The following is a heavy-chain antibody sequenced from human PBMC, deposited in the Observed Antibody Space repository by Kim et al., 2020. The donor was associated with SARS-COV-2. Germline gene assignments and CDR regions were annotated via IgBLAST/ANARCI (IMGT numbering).Heavy chain of an antibody. CDR2: FDPEDGET. Sequence: ASVKVSCKVSGYTLTELSMHWVRQAPGKGLEWMGGFDPEDGETIYAQKFQGRVTMTEDTSTDTAYMELSSLRSEDTAVYYCATGEKERDCSGGSCYSEYFQHWGQGTLVTVSS. V-gene: IGHV1-24*01. CDR3: ATGEKERDCSGGSCYSEYFQH. CDR1: GYTLTELS. D-gene: IGHD2-15*01. J-gene: IGHJ1*01.